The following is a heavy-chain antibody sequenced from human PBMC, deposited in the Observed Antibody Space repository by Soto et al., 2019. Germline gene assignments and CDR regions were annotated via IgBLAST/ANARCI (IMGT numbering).Heavy chain of an antibody. Sequence: QVQLQESGPGLLKPSETLSLTCTVSGCSISSYFYIWVRQPPGKGLDWIGSVYSTGNTDYNPSLKSRVTISVDTSKTEFSLNLRSVTAADTAVYYCAIDLAGVPRAFDYWGRGTLVTVSS. D-gene: IGHD3-10*01. CDR3: AIDLAGVPRAFDY. CDR2: VYSTGNT. J-gene: IGHJ4*02. V-gene: IGHV4-59*01. CDR1: GCSISSYF.